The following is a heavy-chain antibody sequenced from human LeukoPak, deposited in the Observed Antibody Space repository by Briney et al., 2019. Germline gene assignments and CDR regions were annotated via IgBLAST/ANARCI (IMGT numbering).Heavy chain of an antibody. CDR3: ARVTYDSSGYYFDY. V-gene: IGHV3-53*01. J-gene: IGHJ4*02. Sequence: PGGSLRLSCAASGFTVSSNYMSWVRQAPGKGLEWVSVIYSGGSTYYADSVKGRFTISRDNSKNTLYLQMNSLRAEDTAVYYCARVTYDSSGYYFDYWGQGTLVTVSS. CDR1: GFTVSSNY. D-gene: IGHD3-22*01. CDR2: IYSGGST.